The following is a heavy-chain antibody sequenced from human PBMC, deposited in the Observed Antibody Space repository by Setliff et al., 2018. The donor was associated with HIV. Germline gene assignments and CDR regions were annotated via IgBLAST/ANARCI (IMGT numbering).Heavy chain of an antibody. Sequence: SETLSLTCTVSGGSMTNSYYWGWIRQPPGKGLEWIGNIYYSGSTYYNPSLKSRVTISEDTSKNKFSLKLNSVTAADTAVYFCARPANTYSSGSAGGWFDPWGQGILVTVSS. V-gene: IGHV4-39*01. J-gene: IGHJ5*02. D-gene: IGHD2-21*01. CDR1: GGSMTNSYY. CDR2: IYYSGST. CDR3: ARPANTYSSGSAGGWFDP.